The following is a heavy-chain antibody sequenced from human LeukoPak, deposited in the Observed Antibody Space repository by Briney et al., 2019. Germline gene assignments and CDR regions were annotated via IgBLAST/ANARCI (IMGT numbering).Heavy chain of an antibody. CDR1: GGSFSGYY. Sequence: SETLSLTCAVYGGSFSGYYWSWIRQPPGMGLEWIGEINHSGSTNYNPSLKSRVTISVDTSKNQFSLKLSSVTAADTAVYYCAREIVGATWFDPWGQGTLVTVSS. CDR2: INHSGST. V-gene: IGHV4-34*01. CDR3: AREIVGATWFDP. D-gene: IGHD1-26*01. J-gene: IGHJ5*02.